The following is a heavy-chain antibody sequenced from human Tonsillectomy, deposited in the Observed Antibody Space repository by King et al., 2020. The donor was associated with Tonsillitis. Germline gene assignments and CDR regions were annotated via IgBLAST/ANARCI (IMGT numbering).Heavy chain of an antibody. Sequence: VQLQQWGAGLLKPSETLSLTCAVYGGSFSDYYWTWIRQPPGKGLEWIGEINHIGTTNYNTSLKSRVTISVDTSKNHFSLKLSSVTAADTAVYYCARGGRGRADYWGQGTLVTVSS. J-gene: IGHJ4*02. CDR2: INHIGTT. D-gene: IGHD3-10*01. CDR1: GGSFSDYY. V-gene: IGHV4-34*01. CDR3: ARGGRGRADY.